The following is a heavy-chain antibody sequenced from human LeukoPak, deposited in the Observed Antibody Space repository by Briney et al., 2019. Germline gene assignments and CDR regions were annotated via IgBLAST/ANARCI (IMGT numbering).Heavy chain of an antibody. CDR3: ARDRSSGLWPPTTYYFDY. D-gene: IGHD5-18*01. J-gene: IGHJ4*02. CDR1: GFTFSSYG. Sequence: GGSLRLSCAASGFTFSSYGMHWVRQAPGKGLEWVAVIWYDGSNKYYADSVKGRFTISRDNSKNTLYLQMNSPRAEDTAVYYCARDRSSGLWPPTTYYFDYWGQGTLVTVSS. CDR2: IWYDGSNK. V-gene: IGHV3-33*01.